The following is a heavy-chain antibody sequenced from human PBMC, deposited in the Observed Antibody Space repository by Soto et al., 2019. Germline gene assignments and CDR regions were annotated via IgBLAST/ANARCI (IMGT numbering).Heavy chain of an antibody. Sequence: EVQLLESGGGFVQPGGSLRLSCAASGFTFSSNAMSWVRQAPGKGLELVTAISGSGYSTYYADSVKGRFTISRDNSKNTLYLQMNSLRAEDTAVYYCAKSSSSASGYKDYYYYGMDVWGQGTTVTVSS. CDR3: AKSSSSASGYKDYYYYGMDV. CDR1: GFTFSSNA. J-gene: IGHJ6*02. D-gene: IGHD6-6*01. CDR2: ISGSGYST. V-gene: IGHV3-23*01.